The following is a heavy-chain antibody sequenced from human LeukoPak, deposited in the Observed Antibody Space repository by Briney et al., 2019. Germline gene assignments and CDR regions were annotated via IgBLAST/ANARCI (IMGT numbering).Heavy chain of an antibody. J-gene: IGHJ6*02. D-gene: IGHD3-3*01. Sequence: SETLSLTCTVSGGSISSYYWSWIRPPPGKGLEWIGYIYYSGSTNYNPSLKSRVTISVDTSKRQFSLTLSSVTAADTAVYYCARLSDFWSDNYYYYGMDVWGQGTTVTVSS. CDR2: IYYSGST. V-gene: IGHV4-59*01. CDR3: ARLSDFWSDNYYYYGMDV. CDR1: GGSISSYY.